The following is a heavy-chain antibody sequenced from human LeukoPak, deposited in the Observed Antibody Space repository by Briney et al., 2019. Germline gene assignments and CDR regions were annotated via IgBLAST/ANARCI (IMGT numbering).Heavy chain of an antibody. D-gene: IGHD3-10*01. V-gene: IGHV4-59*08. J-gene: IGHJ2*01. CDR3: ARTRGDPNWYFDL. CDR2: IYYSGST. Sequence: PSETLSLTCSVSGDYIGSSFWSWLRQPPGKGLEWIGYIYYSGSTNYNPSLKSRVTMSVDTSKNQFSLKLTSVSAADTVVFYCARTRGDPNWYFDLWGRGILVTVSS. CDR1: GDYIGSSF.